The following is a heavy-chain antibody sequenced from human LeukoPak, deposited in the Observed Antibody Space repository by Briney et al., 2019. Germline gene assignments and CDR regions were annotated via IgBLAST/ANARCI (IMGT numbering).Heavy chain of an antibody. CDR1: GLTFSSYE. Sequence: PGGSLRLSCAASGLTFSSYEMNWVRQAPGKGLEWVSYICESGNEKQYADSVKGRFTISRDNTKNSVYLEMNSLGGEDTAIYYCAREPLIGGWFDPWGQGTLVTVSS. D-gene: IGHD3-22*01. J-gene: IGHJ5*02. CDR2: ICESGNEK. V-gene: IGHV3-48*03. CDR3: AREPLIGGWFDP.